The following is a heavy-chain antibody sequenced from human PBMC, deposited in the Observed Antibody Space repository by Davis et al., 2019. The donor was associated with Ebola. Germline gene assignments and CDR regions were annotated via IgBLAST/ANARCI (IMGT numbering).Heavy chain of an antibody. J-gene: IGHJ3*01. CDR3: AKDNRNIWSEV. CDR1: GFPFSSYA. Sequence: PGGPLRLSCAASGFPFSSYAMSWVRLAPGKGLEWVSTYVTSADTYYADSVKGRFTISRDNSKNTLYLQMNGLRVEDTAIYYCAKDNRNIWSEVWGQGTMVTVSS. V-gene: IGHV3-23*01. CDR2: VTSADT. D-gene: IGHD2/OR15-2a*01.